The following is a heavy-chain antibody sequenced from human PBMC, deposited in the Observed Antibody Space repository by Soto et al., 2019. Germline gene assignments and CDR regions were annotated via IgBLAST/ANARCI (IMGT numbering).Heavy chain of an antibody. CDR2: IYHSGST. CDR3: XRGYAGPTGYYYYGMDV. D-gene: IGHD1-7*01. V-gene: IGHV4-4*02. J-gene: IGHJ6*02. Sequence: PSETLSLTCAVSGGSISGSNWWSWVRQLPGKGLEWIGEIYHSGSTNYNPSLKSRVTISVDKSKNQFSLKLSSVTAADTAVYYCXRGYAGPTGYYYYGMDVWGQGTTVTVSS. CDR1: GGSISGSNW.